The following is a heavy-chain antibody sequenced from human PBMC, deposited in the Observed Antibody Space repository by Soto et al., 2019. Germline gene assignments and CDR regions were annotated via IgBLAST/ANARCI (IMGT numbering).Heavy chain of an antibody. Sequence: GGSLRLSCAASGFTFSSYAMSWVRQAPGKGLEWVSAISGSGGSTYYADSVKGRFTISRDNSKNTLYLQMNSLRAEDTAVYYCAKEGSVLRFLGWFPSEDYMDHWGQGTLVTVSS. CDR1: GFTFSSYA. CDR2: ISGSGGST. V-gene: IGHV3-23*01. CDR3: AKEGSVLRFLGWFPSEDYMDH. D-gene: IGHD3-3*01. J-gene: IGHJ4*02.